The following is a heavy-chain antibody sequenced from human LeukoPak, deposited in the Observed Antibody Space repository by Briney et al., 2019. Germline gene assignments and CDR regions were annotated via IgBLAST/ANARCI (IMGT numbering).Heavy chain of an antibody. V-gene: IGHV1-18*01. J-gene: IGHJ6*02. CDR3: AREGRGYCSGGSCSGYYYYYGMDV. CDR2: ISAYNGNT. Sequence: ASVKVSCKASGGAFITSTITWVRQAPGQGLEWMGWISAYNGNTNYAQKLQGRVTMTTDTSTSTAYMELRSLRSDDTAVYYCAREGRGYCSGGSCSGYYYYYGMDVWGQGTTVTVSS. D-gene: IGHD2-15*01. CDR1: GGAFITST.